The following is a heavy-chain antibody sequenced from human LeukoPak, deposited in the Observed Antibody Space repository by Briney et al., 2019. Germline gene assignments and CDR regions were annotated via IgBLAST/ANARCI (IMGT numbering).Heavy chain of an antibody. CDR1: GGSISSHY. V-gene: IGHV4-59*11. J-gene: IGHJ3*01. D-gene: IGHD3-9*01. CDR3: ASPGGYHDVLTGYYRYDTFDV. Sequence: PSETLSLTCTVSGGSISSHYWSWIRQPPGKGLEWIGSVYYSGSTNYNPSLKSRVTISVDTSKSQFSLKLSSVSPADTAVYYCASPGGYHDVLTGYYRYDTFDVWDQGTVVTVSS. CDR2: VYYSGST.